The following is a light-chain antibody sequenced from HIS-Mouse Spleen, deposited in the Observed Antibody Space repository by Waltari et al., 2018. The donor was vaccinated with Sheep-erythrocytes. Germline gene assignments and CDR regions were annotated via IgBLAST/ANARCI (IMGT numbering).Light chain of an antibody. CDR2: EVS. J-gene: IGLJ1*01. V-gene: IGLV2-8*01. Sequence: QSALTQPPSASGSPGQSVTISCTGTSSDVGGYNYFSWYQQHPGKAPKLMIYEVSKRPSGVPDRFSGSKSGNTASLTVSGLQAEDEADYYCCSYAGSYNHVFATGTKVTVL. CDR1: SSDVGGYNY. CDR3: CSYAGSYNHV.